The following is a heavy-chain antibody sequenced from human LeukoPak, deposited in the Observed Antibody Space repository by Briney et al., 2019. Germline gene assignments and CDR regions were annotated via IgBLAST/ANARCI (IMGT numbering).Heavy chain of an antibody. CDR2: TNPKTGGT. Sequence: ASVKVSCKASGYTFTDHYIHWVRQAPRQGLEWVGWTNPKTGGTKYAQRFQDRVTMSRDTSIRTAYMELRRLMSDDTAVYYCVLAMGEYFDYWGQGTLVTVSS. CDR3: VLAMGEYFDY. V-gene: IGHV1-2*02. J-gene: IGHJ4*02. D-gene: IGHD2/OR15-2a*01. CDR1: GYTFTDHY.